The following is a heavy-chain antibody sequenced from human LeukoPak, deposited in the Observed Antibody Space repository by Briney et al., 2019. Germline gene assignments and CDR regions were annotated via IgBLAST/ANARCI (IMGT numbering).Heavy chain of an antibody. J-gene: IGHJ4*02. V-gene: IGHV1-46*01. Sequence: ASVKVSCKASGGTFSSYAISWVRQAPGQGLEWMGIINPSGGSTSYAQKFQGRVTMTRDTSTSTVYMELSSLRSEDTAVYYCARGSKLWGRPDNDYWGQGTLVTVSS. CDR2: INPSGGST. D-gene: IGHD3-16*01. CDR1: GGTFSSYA. CDR3: ARGSKLWGRPDNDY.